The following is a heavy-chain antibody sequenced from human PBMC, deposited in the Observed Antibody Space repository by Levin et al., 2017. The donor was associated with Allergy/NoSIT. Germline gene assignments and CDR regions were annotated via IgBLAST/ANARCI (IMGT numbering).Heavy chain of an antibody. V-gene: IGHV1-46*01. CDR3: ARGSFSYYDYVWGTYNGMDV. CDR1: GYTLTNYH. J-gene: IGHJ6*02. D-gene: IGHD3-16*01. CDR2: INPSGGGT. Sequence: GESLKISCRASGYTLTNYHIHWVRKAPGQGLEWMGIINPSGGGTNYAQKFQGRVAMTTDTSTSTGYMELTSLTSEDTALYYCARGSFSYYDYVWGTYNGMDVWGQGTTVTVSS.